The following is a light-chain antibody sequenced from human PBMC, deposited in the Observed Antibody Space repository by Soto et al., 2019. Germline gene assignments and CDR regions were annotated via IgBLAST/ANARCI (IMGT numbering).Light chain of an antibody. J-gene: IGKJ4*01. V-gene: IGKV1D-13*01. CDR2: HAS. Sequence: ALQLTHSPSSLSASVGDRVSVSCRASQGIKNALVWYQQKPGKTPKLLIYHASTLKSGVPSRFSGSGSGTDFTLTISSLQPEDVATYYCQQYNNYPLTFGGGTKVDIK. CDR1: QGIKNA. CDR3: QQYNNYPLT.